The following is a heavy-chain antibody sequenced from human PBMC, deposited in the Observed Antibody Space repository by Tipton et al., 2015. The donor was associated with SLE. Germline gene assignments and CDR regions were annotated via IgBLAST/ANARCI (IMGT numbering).Heavy chain of an antibody. D-gene: IGHD3-10*01. V-gene: IGHV4-39*07. J-gene: IGHJ1*01. CDR2: IYYSGTT. CDR1: GESISRSIYY. CDR3: VGRGMVFEH. Sequence: TLSLTCNVSGESISRSIYYWTWIRQSPGKGLEWIGSIYYSGTTYYSPSLKSRLIISVDTSKNQFSLKLGSVTAADTAMYYCVGRGMVFEHWDQGTLVAVSS.